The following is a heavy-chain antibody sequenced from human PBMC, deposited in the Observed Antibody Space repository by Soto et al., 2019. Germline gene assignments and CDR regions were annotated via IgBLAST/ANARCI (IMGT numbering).Heavy chain of an antibody. V-gene: IGHV3-30*18. CDR2: ISYDGSNK. Sequence: LRLSCAASGFTFSSYGMHWVRQAPGKGLEWVAVISYDGSNKYYADSVKGRFTISRDNSKNTLYLQMNSLRAEDTAVYYCAKLGYCSGGSCSKYGMDVWGQGTTVTVS. CDR3: AKLGYCSGGSCSKYGMDV. J-gene: IGHJ6*02. D-gene: IGHD2-15*01. CDR1: GFTFSSYG.